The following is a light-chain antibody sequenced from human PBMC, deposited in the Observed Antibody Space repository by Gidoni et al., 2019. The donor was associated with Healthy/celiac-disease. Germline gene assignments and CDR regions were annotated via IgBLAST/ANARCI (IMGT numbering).Light chain of an antibody. CDR1: QSISSY. Sequence: DNQLTQSPSSRTASVVDRVTITCRASQSISSYLNWYQQKPGKAPKLLLYSASSLPSGVPSRFCRSGSATDFSLTISSLQPEDFAASYCQQSYSTPWTFGQGTKVEIK. CDR3: QQSYSTPWT. J-gene: IGKJ1*01. CDR2: SAS. V-gene: IGKV1-39*01.